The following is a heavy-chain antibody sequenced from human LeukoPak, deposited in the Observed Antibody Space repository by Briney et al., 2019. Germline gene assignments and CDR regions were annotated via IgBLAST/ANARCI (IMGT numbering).Heavy chain of an antibody. D-gene: IGHD1-26*01. CDR3: ARSFSEKFYFES. CDR1: GGSFSGYY. CDR2: IYYSGST. Sequence: DPSETLSLTCAVYGGSFSGYYWSWIRQPPGKGLEWIGYIYYSGSTNYNPSLKSRVTISVDTSKNQVSLYLTSVTAADTAMYFCARSFSEKFYFESWGQGTLVTVSS. V-gene: IGHV4-34*11. J-gene: IGHJ4*02.